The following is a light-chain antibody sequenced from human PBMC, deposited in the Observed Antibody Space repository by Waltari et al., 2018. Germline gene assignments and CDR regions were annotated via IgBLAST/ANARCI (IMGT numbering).Light chain of an antibody. J-gene: IGLJ2*01. CDR1: HIGSKS. CDR3: LVWHSTIDHQGV. Sequence: SYVVTPSPSVSVAPGETARLTCGGDHIGSKSVHSSQKRPGQAPVLVISYDSDRPSGIPERFSGSNSGNTATLTISWVEAEDEADYYCLVWHSTIDHQGVFGGGTKLTVL. CDR2: YDS. V-gene: IGLV3-21*04.